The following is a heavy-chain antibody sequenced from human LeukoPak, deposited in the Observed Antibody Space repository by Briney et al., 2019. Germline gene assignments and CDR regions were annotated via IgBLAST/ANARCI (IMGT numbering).Heavy chain of an antibody. CDR1: GFTFRSYA. V-gene: IGHV3-23*01. Sequence: GGSLRLSCAASGFTFRSYAMSGVRQAPGRGLGWVSAIRGSGGSTYYADSVKGRFTISRDNSKNPLYLQMNSLRAEDTAVYYCAKDSGTNIWGQGTMVTVSS. J-gene: IGHJ3*02. CDR3: AKDSGTNI. D-gene: IGHD3-10*01. CDR2: IRGSGGST.